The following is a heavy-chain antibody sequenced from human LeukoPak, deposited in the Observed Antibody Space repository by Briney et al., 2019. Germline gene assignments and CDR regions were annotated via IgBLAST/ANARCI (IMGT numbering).Heavy chain of an antibody. J-gene: IGHJ4*02. CDR3: TRAYSYYPY. Sequence: GGSLRLSCAASGFTFSDFWMTWVRQAPGKGLEWVANIKQDGSEKYYVDSVMGRFTISRDNAKNSLFLQMSSLRVEDTAVYDCTRAYSYYPYWGQGTLVSVSS. CDR1: GFTFSDFW. D-gene: IGHD3-10*01. V-gene: IGHV3-7*01. CDR2: IKQDGSEK.